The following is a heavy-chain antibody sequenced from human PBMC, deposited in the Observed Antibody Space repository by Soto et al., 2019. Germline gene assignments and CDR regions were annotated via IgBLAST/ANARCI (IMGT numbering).Heavy chain of an antibody. D-gene: IGHD2-2*01. V-gene: IGHV3-23*01. J-gene: IGHJ5*02. CDR2: ISVSGDKT. CDR1: GFPFNTYA. CDR3: ARKIYHRFDP. Sequence: EVQWTESGGGLVQPGGSQRLSCAASGFPFNTYARTWVRQAPGKGLEWVSAISVSGDKTYYAESVRGRFAISRDNSQNILFLQMNGLRAEDTALYYSARKIYHRFDPWGQGTLLIVSS.